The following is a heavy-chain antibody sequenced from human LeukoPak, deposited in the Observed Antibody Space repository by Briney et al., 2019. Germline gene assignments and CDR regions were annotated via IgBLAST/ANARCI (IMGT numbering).Heavy chain of an antibody. D-gene: IGHD3-22*01. CDR2: IYYSGST. J-gene: IGHJ4*02. CDR3: ARQDIGSGYYDY. Sequence: PSETLSLTCGVSGGSVTSTNWWTWVRQPPGKGLEWIGSIYYSGSTYYNPSLKSRVTISVDTSKNQFSLKVSSVTAADTAVYYCARQDIGSGYYDYWGQGTLVTVSS. CDR1: GGSVTSTNW. V-gene: IGHV4-39*01.